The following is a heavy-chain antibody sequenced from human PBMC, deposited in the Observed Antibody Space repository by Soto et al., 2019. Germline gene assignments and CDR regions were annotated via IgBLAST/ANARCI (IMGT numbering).Heavy chain of an antibody. Sequence: QVQLVESGGGVVQPGRSLRLSCAASGFTFRSFGMHWVRQAPGKGLEWVASISYDGVNIYYADSVKGRFTISRDNSKDTLHLQMNSMRAEDTAVYFCTKARLFVSAWYVEYFDSWGLGTLVTVSS. V-gene: IGHV3-30*18. D-gene: IGHD6-19*01. CDR2: ISYDGVNI. CDR1: GFTFRSFG. J-gene: IGHJ4*02. CDR3: TKARLFVSAWYVEYFDS.